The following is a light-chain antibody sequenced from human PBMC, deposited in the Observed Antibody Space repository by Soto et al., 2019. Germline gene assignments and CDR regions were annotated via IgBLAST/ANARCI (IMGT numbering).Light chain of an antibody. Sequence: DIQMTQSPSTLSASVGDRVTITCRASQSISRWVAWYQQKPGKAPKALIYDVSTLRSGVPSRFSGGGSGTEFTLTISSLQPDDFATYYCQQYNTYSTFGQGTRLEIK. CDR2: DVS. J-gene: IGKJ5*01. V-gene: IGKV1-5*01. CDR3: QQYNTYST. CDR1: QSISRW.